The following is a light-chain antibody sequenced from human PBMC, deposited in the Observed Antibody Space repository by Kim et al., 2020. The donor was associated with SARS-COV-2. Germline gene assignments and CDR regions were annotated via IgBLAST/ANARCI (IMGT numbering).Light chain of an antibody. V-gene: IGLV3-19*01. CDR3: YSRDSNGNHLGV. J-gene: IGLJ2*01. CDR1: SLRRYF. Sequence: GQIVRSTCHRDSLRRYFASYYHQKPPQPALLVSYGKDYPSSWIPDRCSGSSSGNTASLTITGAQAADDADYYCYSRDSNGNHLGVFGGGTKVAI. CDR2: GKD.